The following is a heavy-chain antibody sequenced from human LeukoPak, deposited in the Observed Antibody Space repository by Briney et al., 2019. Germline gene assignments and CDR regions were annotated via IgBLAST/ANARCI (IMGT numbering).Heavy chain of an antibody. CDR3: ARAQGYYYYYMGV. CDR2: IYYSGST. CDR1: GGSISSYY. V-gene: IGHV4-59*01. Sequence: PSETPSLTCTVSGGSISSYYWSWIRQPPGKGLEWIGYIYYSGSTNYNPSLKSRVTISVDTSKNQFSLKLSSVTAADTAVYYCARAQGYYYYYMGVWGKGTTVTVSS. J-gene: IGHJ6*03.